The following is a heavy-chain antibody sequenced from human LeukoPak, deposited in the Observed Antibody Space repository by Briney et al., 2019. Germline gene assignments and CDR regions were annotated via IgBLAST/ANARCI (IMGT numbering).Heavy chain of an antibody. D-gene: IGHD1-26*01. CDR2: INWNGGST. CDR3: ARDPYNGSYGDDYYYYMDV. J-gene: IGHJ6*03. V-gene: IGHV3-20*04. CDR1: GFAFDDYD. Sequence: GGSLRLSCAASGFAFDDYDMSWVRQAPGKGLEWVSGINWNGGSTGYTDSVKGRFTISRDNAKNSLSLQMNSLRAEDTAVYYCARDPYNGSYGDDYYYYMDVWGKGTTVTISS.